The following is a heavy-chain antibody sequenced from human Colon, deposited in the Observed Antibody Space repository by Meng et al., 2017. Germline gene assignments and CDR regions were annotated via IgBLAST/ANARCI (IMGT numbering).Heavy chain of an antibody. Sequence: QVQLQQRGAGLLKPSETLSLTCAVYGGSFSGYSWSWIRQPPGKGLEWIGEINHTGNTSYNPSLKSRLTISVDTSKNQFSLNLSSVTAADTALYYCARSVRLGVAGKSGAYWGQGTLVTVSS. D-gene: IGHD6-19*01. CDR2: INHTGNT. J-gene: IGHJ4*02. V-gene: IGHV4-34*01. CDR1: GGSFSGYS. CDR3: ARSVRLGVAGKSGAY.